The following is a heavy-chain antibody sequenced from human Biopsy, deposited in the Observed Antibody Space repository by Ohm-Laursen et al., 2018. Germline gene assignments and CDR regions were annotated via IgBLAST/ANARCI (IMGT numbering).Heavy chain of an antibody. V-gene: IGHV3-9*01. CDR1: GSAFADHG. CDR2: ISWDGGSE. J-gene: IGHJ4*02. Sequence: SLRLSCTASGSAFADHGMHWVRHAPGQGLERVSGISWDGGSEGYADSVKGRVTISRDNAKNSLFLQMNSVTAEDTALYYCVRGYSSSWSGYLDHWGQGTLVTVSS. CDR3: VRGYSSSWSGYLDH. D-gene: IGHD3-3*01.